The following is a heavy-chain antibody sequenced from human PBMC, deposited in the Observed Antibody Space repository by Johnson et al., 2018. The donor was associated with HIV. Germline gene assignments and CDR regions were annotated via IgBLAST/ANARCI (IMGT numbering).Heavy chain of an antibody. D-gene: IGHD2-21*02. Sequence: QVQLVESGGGLVQPGGSLRLSCAASGFTFTTSAMSWVRQAPGKGLEWVAVISYDGNNKYYADSVKGRFTISRDNSKNTLYLQMNSLRVEDTALYYCAKDCRDCGTFDIWGQGTMVTVSS. CDR2: ISYDGNNK. CDR3: AKDCRDCGTFDI. V-gene: IGHV3-30*18. CDR1: GFTFTTSA. J-gene: IGHJ3*02.